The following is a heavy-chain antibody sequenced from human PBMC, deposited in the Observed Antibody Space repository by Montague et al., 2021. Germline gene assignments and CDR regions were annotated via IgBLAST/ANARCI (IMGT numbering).Heavy chain of an antibody. V-gene: IGHV4-31*03. CDR3: ARVTDSSGYYWGAFDI. D-gene: IGHD3-22*01. J-gene: IGHJ3*02. CDR2: IYYRGST. Sequence: TLSLTCNVSGGAISGEGYYWSWIRQHPWKGLEWIGYIYYRGSTYYNPSLKSRVSISVDTSKNQFSLKLSSVTAADTAVYYCARVTDSSGYYWGAFDIWGQGTMVTVSS. CDR1: GGAISGEGYY.